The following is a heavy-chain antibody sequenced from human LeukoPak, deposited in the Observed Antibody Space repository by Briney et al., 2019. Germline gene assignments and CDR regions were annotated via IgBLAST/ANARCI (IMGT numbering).Heavy chain of an antibody. D-gene: IGHD4-23*01. CDR3: AKPFYGGNQPFDY. CDR1: GFTFSNYA. V-gene: IGHV3-23*01. Sequence: GGSLRLSCAASGFTFSNYAMSWVRQAPGKGLEWVSAISGSGGSTYYADSVKGRFTISRDNSKNTLYLQMNSLRAEDTAVYYCAKPFYGGNQPFDYWGQGTLVTVSS. J-gene: IGHJ4*02. CDR2: ISGSGGST.